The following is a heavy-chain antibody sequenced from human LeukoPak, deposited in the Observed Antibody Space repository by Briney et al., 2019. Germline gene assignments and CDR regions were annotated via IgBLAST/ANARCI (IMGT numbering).Heavy chain of an antibody. CDR1: GFTFDDYG. CDR2: INWNGGST. Sequence: GGSLRLSCAASGFTFDDYGMSGVRQAPGKGLEWVSGINWNGGSTGYADSVKSRFTISRDNAKNSPYLQMNSLRAEDTALYYCARAIGQQLVPYYFDYWGQGTLVTVSS. D-gene: IGHD6-13*01. V-gene: IGHV3-20*04. J-gene: IGHJ4*02. CDR3: ARAIGQQLVPYYFDY.